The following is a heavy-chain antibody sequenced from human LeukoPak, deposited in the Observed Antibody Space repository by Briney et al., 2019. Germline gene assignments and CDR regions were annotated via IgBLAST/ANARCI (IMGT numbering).Heavy chain of an antibody. V-gene: IGHV4-34*12. D-gene: IGHD1-26*01. CDR2: IFHSGCT. CDR3: ARTLVGATKFTP. Sequence: SETLSLTCAVYGGSFSGYYWSWIRQPPGKGLEWIGSIFHSGCTHHNPSLRSRVTLSVDTSTNQVSLKLSSVTAADTAIYYCARTLVGATKFTPWGQGTLVTISS. J-gene: IGHJ5*02. CDR1: GGSFSGYY.